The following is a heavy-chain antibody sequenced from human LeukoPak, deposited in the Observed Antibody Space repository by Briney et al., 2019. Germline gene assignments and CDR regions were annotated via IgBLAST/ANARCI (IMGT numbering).Heavy chain of an antibody. J-gene: IGHJ6*02. CDR3: ARDRVPPQQQLVRGYYYYGMDV. V-gene: IGHV3-23*01. Sequence: GGSLRLSCAASGFIFSNYAMSWVRQAPGKGLECVSIISGTSDSTYYADSVKGRFTISRDNSKNTLYLQMNSLRAEDTAVYYCARDRVPPQQQLVRGYYYYGMDVWGQGTTVTVSS. D-gene: IGHD6-13*01. CDR1: GFIFSNYA. CDR2: ISGTSDST.